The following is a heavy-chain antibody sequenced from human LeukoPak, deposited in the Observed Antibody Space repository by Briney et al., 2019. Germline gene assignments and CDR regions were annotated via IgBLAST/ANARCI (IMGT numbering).Heavy chain of an antibody. Sequence: PSETLSLTCAVSGYSISSGYYWGWIRQPPGKGLEWIGSIYHSGSTYYNPSLKSRVTISVDTSKNQFSLKLSSVTAADTAVYCCARHPALGYFDYWGQGTLVTVSS. CDR2: IYHSGST. V-gene: IGHV4-38-2*01. CDR3: ARHPALGYFDY. J-gene: IGHJ4*02. D-gene: IGHD7-27*01. CDR1: GYSISSGYY.